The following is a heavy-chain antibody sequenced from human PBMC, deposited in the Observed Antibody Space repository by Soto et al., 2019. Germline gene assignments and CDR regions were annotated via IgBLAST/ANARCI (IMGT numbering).Heavy chain of an antibody. CDR1: GFTFDDYA. V-gene: IGHV3-9*01. J-gene: IGHJ6*02. Sequence: EVQLVESGGGLVQPGRSLRLSCAASGFTFDDYAMHWVRQAPGKGLEWVSGISWNSGSIGYADSVKGRFTISRDNAKNSLYLQMNSLRAEDTALYYCAKDKSNYGDYVGDYYYYGMDVWGQGTTVTVSS. CDR3: AKDKSNYGDYVGDYYYYGMDV. D-gene: IGHD4-17*01. CDR2: ISWNSGSI.